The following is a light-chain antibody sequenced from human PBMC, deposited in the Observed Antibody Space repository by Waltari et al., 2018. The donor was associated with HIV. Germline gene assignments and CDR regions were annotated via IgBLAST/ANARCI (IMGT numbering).Light chain of an antibody. Sequence: QSALTQPASVSASPGQSITISCTGTSSDVGAYDYFSRYQYHTGKAPKLMISEVSSRPSWVSNRFSGSKSGNTASLTISGLQAEDEADYYCCSYTSSGTLVFGGGTKLTVL. CDR3: CSYTSSGTLV. CDR2: EVS. J-gene: IGLJ2*01. V-gene: IGLV2-14*01. CDR1: SSDVGAYDY.